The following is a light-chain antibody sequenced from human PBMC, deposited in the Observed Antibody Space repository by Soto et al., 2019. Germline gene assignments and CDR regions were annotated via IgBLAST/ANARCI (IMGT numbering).Light chain of an antibody. Sequence: QSALTQPASVSGSPGQSITISCTGTSSDVGGSNSVSWFQQPPGKAPKLRIYDASDRPLGISNHFSGSKSGNTASLSISGLQAEDESDCYCTSHASTSVLFGGGTKLTVL. CDR2: DAS. CDR1: SSDVGGSNS. J-gene: IGLJ2*01. V-gene: IGLV2-14*01. CDR3: TSHASTSVL.